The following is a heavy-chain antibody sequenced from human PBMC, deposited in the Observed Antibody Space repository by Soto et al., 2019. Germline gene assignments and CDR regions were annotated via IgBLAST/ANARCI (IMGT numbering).Heavy chain of an antibody. CDR1: GGSISSSSYY. J-gene: IGHJ4*02. CDR3: ASLPAYYYDSSGYYYSEGLWSFDY. D-gene: IGHD3-22*01. V-gene: IGHV4-39*01. Sequence: SETLSLTCTVSGGSISSSSYYWGWIRQPPGKGLEWIGSIYYSGSTYYNPSLKSRVTISVDTSKNQFSLKLSSVTAADTAVYYCASLPAYYYDSSGYYYSEGLWSFDYWGQGTLVTVSS. CDR2: IYYSGST.